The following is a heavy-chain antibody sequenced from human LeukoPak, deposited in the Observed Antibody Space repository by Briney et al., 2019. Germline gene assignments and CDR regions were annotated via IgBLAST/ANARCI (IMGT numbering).Heavy chain of an antibody. Sequence: ASVKVSCKASGYTFTGYYMHWVRQAPGQGLEWMGWINPNSGGTNYAQKFQGRVTMTRDTSISTAYMELSRLRSDDTAVYYCARVSPYDSSGYTGPSFDYWGQGTLVTVS. J-gene: IGHJ4*02. V-gene: IGHV1-2*02. CDR3: ARVSPYDSSGYTGPSFDY. D-gene: IGHD3-22*01. CDR1: GYTFTGYY. CDR2: INPNSGGT.